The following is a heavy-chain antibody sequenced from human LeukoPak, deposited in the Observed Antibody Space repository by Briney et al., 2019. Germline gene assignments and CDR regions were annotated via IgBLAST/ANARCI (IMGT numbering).Heavy chain of an antibody. CDR1: GFTFSRYS. CDR2: ISSSSSTI. D-gene: IGHD6-19*01. J-gene: IGHJ4*02. CDR3: ARGKEPVAGSLSHFDY. Sequence: GGSLRLSCAASGFTFSRYSMNWVRQAPGKGLEWVSYISSSSSTIYYADSVKGRFTISRDIAKNSLYLQMNSLRAEDTAVYYCARGKEPVAGSLSHFDYWGQGTLVTVSS. V-gene: IGHV3-48*01.